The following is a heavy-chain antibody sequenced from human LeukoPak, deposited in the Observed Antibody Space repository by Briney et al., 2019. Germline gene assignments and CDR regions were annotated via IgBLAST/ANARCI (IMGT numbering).Heavy chain of an antibody. V-gene: IGHV3-7*01. J-gene: IGHJ6*02. CDR3: ARCAGVGATLTYYYYYGMDV. CDR1: GFTFSSYW. D-gene: IGHD1-26*01. CDR2: IKQDGSEK. Sequence: GGSLRLSCAASGFTFSSYWMSWVRQAPGKGLEWVANIKQDGSEKYYVDSVKGRFIISRDNAKNSLYLQMNSLRAEDTAVYYCARCAGVGATLTYYYYYGMDVWGQGTTVTVSS.